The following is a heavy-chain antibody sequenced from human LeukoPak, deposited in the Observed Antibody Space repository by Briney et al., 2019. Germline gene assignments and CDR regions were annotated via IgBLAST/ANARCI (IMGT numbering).Heavy chain of an antibody. V-gene: IGHV1-18*01. CDR1: GYTFTNYG. Sequence: ASVKVSCKASGYTFTNYGISWVRQAPGQGLEWMGWISAYSGYTHYAQKIQGRVTVTTEASTSTAYMELRSLTSYDTAVYYCARDAVSTTTAGGFDYWGQGTLVTVSS. D-gene: IGHD5/OR15-5a*01. CDR3: ARDAVSTTTAGGFDY. J-gene: IGHJ4*02. CDR2: ISAYSGYT.